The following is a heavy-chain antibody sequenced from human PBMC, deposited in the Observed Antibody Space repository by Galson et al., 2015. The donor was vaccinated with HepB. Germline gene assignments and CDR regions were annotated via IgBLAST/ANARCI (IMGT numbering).Heavy chain of an antibody. CDR3: SKTHPGSGSFSAFDI. J-gene: IGHJ3*02. CDR2: VNSGGGT. V-gene: IGHV3-23*01. Sequence: SLRLSCAASGFTFSSYTMCWVRQAPGKGLEWVSAVNSGGGTNYADSVKGRFTVSRDNFKDTVYLQMNSLRAEDTALYYCSKTHPGSGSFSAFDILGPGTMVTVSS. CDR1: GFTFSSYT. D-gene: IGHD3-10*01.